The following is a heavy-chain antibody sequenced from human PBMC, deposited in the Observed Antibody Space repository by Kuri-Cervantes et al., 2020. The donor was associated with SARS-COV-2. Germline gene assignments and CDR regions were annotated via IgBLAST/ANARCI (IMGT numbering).Heavy chain of an antibody. CDR3: ARDAIVLMVYAIKEDAFDI. V-gene: IGHV3-30*03. Sequence: GESLKISCTASGFTFSSYGMHWVRQAPGKGLEWVAVISYDGSNKYYADSVKGRFTISRDNAKNSLYQQMNSLRAEDTAVYYRARDAIVLMVYAIKEDAFDIWGQGTMVTVSS. CDR1: GFTFSSYG. CDR2: ISYDGSNK. J-gene: IGHJ3*02. D-gene: IGHD2-8*01.